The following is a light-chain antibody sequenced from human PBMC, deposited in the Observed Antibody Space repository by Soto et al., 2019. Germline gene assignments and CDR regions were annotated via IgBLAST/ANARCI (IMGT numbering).Light chain of an antibody. V-gene: IGKV1-8*01. Sequence: AIRMTQSPSSFSASTGDRVSITCRATQDIGAYLAWYQQIPGKVPKLLISAASTLQSGVPSRFSGSGSGTDFTLTISCLQSEDFATYYCQQYYSYPRTFGQGTKVDIK. CDR2: AAS. CDR3: QQYYSYPRT. CDR1: QDIGAY. J-gene: IGKJ1*01.